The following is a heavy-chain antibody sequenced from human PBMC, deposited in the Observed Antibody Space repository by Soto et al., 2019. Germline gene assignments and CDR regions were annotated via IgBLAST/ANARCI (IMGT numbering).Heavy chain of an antibody. CDR2: ISYDGSNK. V-gene: IGHV3-30*18. J-gene: IGHJ6*02. D-gene: IGHD2-2*01. CDR3: AKGPAIVLVPAAMNYYYGMDV. Sequence: GGSLSLSCAASGFTFSSYGMHWVRQAPGKGLEWVAVISYDGSNKYYADSVKGRFTISRDNSKNTLYLQMDSLRAEDTAVYYCAKGPAIVLVPAAMNYYYGMDVWGQGTTVTVSS. CDR1: GFTFSSYG.